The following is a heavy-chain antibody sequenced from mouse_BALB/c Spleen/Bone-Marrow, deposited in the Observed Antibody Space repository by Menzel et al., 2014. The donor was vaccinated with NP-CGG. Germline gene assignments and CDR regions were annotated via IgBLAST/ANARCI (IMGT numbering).Heavy chain of an antibody. D-gene: IGHD2-13*01. V-gene: IGHV5-4*02. Sequence: EVKLVESGGGLVKPGGSLKLSCAASGFTFSDYYMFWARQTPEKRLEWVATISDGVSYAYYPGSVKGRFTISRDNARNNLYLQMSSLKSEDTAMYYCARAPPYDFYAMDYWGQGTSVTVSS. CDR2: ISDGVSYA. J-gene: IGHJ4*01. CDR1: GFTFSDYY. CDR3: ARAPPYDFYAMDY.